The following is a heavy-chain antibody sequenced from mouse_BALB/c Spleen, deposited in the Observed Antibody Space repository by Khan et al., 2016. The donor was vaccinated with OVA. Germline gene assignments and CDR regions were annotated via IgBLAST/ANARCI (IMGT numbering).Heavy chain of an antibody. V-gene: IGHV1-76*01. CDR2: IYPGTDNT. Sequence: QVQLKESGAELVRPGASVKLSCKTSGYIFTSYWIHWVKQRSGQRLAWIARIYPGTDNTYYNEKLKDKATLTADKSSSTAYMQLSSLKSEDSAVYFCAREEALYYFDYWGQGTTLTVSS. CDR1: GYIFTSYW. CDR3: AREEALYYFDY. D-gene: IGHD3-2*02. J-gene: IGHJ2*01.